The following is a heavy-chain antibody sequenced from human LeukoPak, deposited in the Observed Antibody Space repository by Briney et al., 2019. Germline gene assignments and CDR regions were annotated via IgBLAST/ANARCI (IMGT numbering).Heavy chain of an antibody. CDR2: ISSSGSTI. Sequence: GGSLRLSCAASGFTFSSYEMNWVRQAPGKGLEWVSYISSSGSTIYYADSVKGRFTISRDNAKNSLYLQMNSMRAADTAVYYCARDRWGLDYWGQGTLVTVSA. CDR3: ARDRWGLDY. V-gene: IGHV3-48*03. J-gene: IGHJ4*02. CDR1: GFTFSSYE. D-gene: IGHD7-27*01.